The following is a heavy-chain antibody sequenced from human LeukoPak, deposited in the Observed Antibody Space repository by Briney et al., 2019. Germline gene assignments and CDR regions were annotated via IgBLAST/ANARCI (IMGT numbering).Heavy chain of an antibody. CDR3: ARGGSSWYHYYLDY. V-gene: IGHV4-59*01. CDR1: GGSISSYY. D-gene: IGHD6-13*01. Sequence: SETLSLTCTVSGGSISSYYWSWIRQPPGKGLEWIGYIYYSGSTNYNPSLKSRVTISVDTSKNQFSLKLSSVTAADTAVYYCARGGSSWYHYYLDYWGQGTLVTVSS. J-gene: IGHJ4*02. CDR2: IYYSGST.